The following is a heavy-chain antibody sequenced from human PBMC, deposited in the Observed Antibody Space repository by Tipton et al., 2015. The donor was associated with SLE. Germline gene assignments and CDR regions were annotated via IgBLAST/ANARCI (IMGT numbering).Heavy chain of an antibody. V-gene: IGHV4-39*01. CDR3: ARGLEGHWYFDL. D-gene: IGHD1-1*01. CDR2: MYYSGST. J-gene: IGHJ2*01. Sequence: TLSLTCTVSGGSISSSSYYWGWIRQPPGKGLEWIGSMYYSGSTHYNPSLKSRVTISVDTSKNQFSLKLSSVTAADTAVYYCARGLEGHWYFDLWGRGTLVTVSS. CDR1: GGSISSSSYY.